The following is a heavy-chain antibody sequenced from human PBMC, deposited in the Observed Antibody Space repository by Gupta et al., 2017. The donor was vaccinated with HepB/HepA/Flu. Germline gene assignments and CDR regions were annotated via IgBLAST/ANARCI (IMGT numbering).Heavy chain of an antibody. V-gene: IGHV3-30*18. J-gene: IGHJ6*02. D-gene: IGHD2-8*01. CDR2: ISYDGSNK. CDR1: GFTFSSYG. Sequence: QVQLVESGGGVVQPGRSLRLSCAASGFTFSSYGMHWVRQAPGKGLEWVAVISYDGSNKYYADSVKGRFTISRDNSKNTLYLQMNSLRAEDTAVYYCAKDRESNSGLINDYGMDVWGQGTTVTVSS. CDR3: AKDRESNSGLINDYGMDV.